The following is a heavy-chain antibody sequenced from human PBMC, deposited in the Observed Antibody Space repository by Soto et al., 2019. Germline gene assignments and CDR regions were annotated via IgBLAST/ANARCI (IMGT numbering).Heavy chain of an antibody. CDR2: IYYSGST. CDR1: VGSISSGGYY. Sequence: QVQLQESGPGLVKPSQTLSLTCTVSVGSISSGGYYWSWISQHPGKGLEWIGYIYYSGSTYYNPSLTSRVTISVDTSQNQFSLKLSSVTAADTAVYYCARATWGYSSSPRGDWFDPWGQGTLVTVSS. J-gene: IGHJ5*02. D-gene: IGHD6-13*01. CDR3: ARATWGYSSSPRGDWFDP. V-gene: IGHV4-31*03.